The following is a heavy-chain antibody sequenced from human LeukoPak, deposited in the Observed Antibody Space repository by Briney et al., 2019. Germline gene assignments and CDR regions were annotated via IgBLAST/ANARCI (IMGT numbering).Heavy chain of an antibody. Sequence: SETLSLTCTVSGGSISSSSYYWGWIRQPPGKGLEWIGSIYYSGSTYYNPSLKSRVTISVDTSKNQFSLKLSSVTAADTAVYYCANLVVVPAAPGVNWFDPWGQGTLVTVSS. CDR1: GGSISSSSYY. CDR3: ANLVVVPAAPGVNWFDP. J-gene: IGHJ5*02. D-gene: IGHD2-2*01. CDR2: IYYSGST. V-gene: IGHV4-39*07.